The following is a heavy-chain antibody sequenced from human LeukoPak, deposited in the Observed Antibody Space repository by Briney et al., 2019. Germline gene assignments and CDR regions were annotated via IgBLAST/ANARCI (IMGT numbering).Heavy chain of an antibody. D-gene: IGHD6-13*01. CDR2: IDWDDDK. Sequence: SGPTLLNPTPTLTLTCTFSGFSLSTSGMCVSWIRQPPGKALEWLARIDWDDDKYYSTSLKTRLTISKDTSKNQVVLTMTNMDPVDTATYYCARIAGIAAAGIYYYGMDVWGQGTTVTVSS. J-gene: IGHJ6*02. CDR3: ARIAGIAAAGIYYYGMDV. CDR1: GFSLSTSGMC. V-gene: IGHV2-70*11.